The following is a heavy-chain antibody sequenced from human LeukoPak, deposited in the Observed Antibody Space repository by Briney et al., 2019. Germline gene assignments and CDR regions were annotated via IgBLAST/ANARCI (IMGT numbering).Heavy chain of an antibody. Sequence: SEALSLTCTVSGDSISSSSNFWGWIRQPPGKGLEWIGSISYSGSTYYNPSLKSRVTISVDTSKSQFSLKLSSVTAADTAVYYCARLTPYSGSPLGDYWGQGTLVTVSS. CDR1: GDSISSSSNF. CDR3: ARLTPYSGSPLGDY. V-gene: IGHV4-39*01. J-gene: IGHJ4*02. D-gene: IGHD1-26*01. CDR2: ISYSGST.